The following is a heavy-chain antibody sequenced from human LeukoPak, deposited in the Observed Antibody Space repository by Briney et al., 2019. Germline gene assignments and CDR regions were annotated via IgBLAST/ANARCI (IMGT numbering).Heavy chain of an antibody. V-gene: IGHV3-21*01. J-gene: IGHJ4*02. CDR2: ISSTSSYK. CDR1: GFTFNIYS. D-gene: IGHD5/OR15-5a*01. Sequence: PGGSLRLSCAASGFTFNIYSMSWVRQAPGKGLEWVSSISSTSSYKYYADSLKGRFTISRDNAKDSLFLQMNSLRAEDTAVYYCARDSLGMSTLDSWGQGTLVTVSS. CDR3: ARDSLGMSTLDS.